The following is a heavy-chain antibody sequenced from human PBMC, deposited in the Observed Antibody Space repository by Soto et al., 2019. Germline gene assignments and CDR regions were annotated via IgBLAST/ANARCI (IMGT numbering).Heavy chain of an antibody. D-gene: IGHD6-25*01. V-gene: IGHV4-59*01. CDR1: GGSISSYY. J-gene: IGHJ5*02. CDR3: ARERLLRVWFDP. Sequence: PSETLSLTCTVSGGSISSYYWSWIRQPPGKGLEWIGYIYYSGSTNYNPSLKSRVTISVDTSKDQFSLKLSSVTAADTAVYYCARERLLRVWFDPWGQGTLVTVSS. CDR2: IYYSGST.